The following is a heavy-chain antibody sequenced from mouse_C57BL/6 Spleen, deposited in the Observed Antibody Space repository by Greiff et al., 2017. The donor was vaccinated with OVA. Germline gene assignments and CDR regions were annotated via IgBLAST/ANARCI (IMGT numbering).Heavy chain of an antibody. Sequence: EVKVVESGGDLVKPGGSLKLSCAASGFTFSSYGMSWVRQTPDKRLEWVATISSGGSYTYYPDSVKGRFTISRDNAKNTLYLQMSSLKSEDTAMYYCARRNYAMDYWGQGTSVTVSS. J-gene: IGHJ4*01. V-gene: IGHV5-6*02. CDR3: ARRNYAMDY. CDR1: GFTFSSYG. CDR2: ISSGGSYT.